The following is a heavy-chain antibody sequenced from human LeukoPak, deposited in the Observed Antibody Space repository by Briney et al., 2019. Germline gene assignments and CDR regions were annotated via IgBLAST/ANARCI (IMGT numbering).Heavy chain of an antibody. CDR3: VRNSPMTTVTRGGLDY. J-gene: IGHJ4*02. CDR1: GGSISSGGYY. CDR2: IYYSGTT. Sequence: SQTLSLTCTVSGGSISSGGYYWTCVRPHPGKGLEWIGCIYYSGTTYYNPSLKSRVTISADTSKNQFSLQLSSVPAADPAVYFRVRNSPMTTVTRGGLDYWGQGSLVSVCS. V-gene: IGHV4-31*03. D-gene: IGHD4-17*01.